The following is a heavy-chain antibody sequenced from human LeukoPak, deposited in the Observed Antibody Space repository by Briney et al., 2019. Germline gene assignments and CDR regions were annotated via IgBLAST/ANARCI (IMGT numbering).Heavy chain of an antibody. CDR1: GFTSSSYG. CDR3: VELGITMIGGV. CDR2: ISSSGSTI. V-gene: IGHV3-48*04. D-gene: IGHD3-10*02. J-gene: IGHJ6*04. Sequence: GGSLRLSCAASGFTSSSYGMNWVRQAPGKGLEWVSYISSSGSTIYYADSVKGRFTISRDNAKNSLYLQMNSLRAEDTAVYYCVELGITMIGGVWGKGTTVTISS.